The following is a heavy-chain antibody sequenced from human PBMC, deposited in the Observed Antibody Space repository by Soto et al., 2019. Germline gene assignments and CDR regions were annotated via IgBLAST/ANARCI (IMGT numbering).Heavy chain of an antibody. CDR3: AKDLEFY. V-gene: IGHV3-30*18. CDR1: GFTFSSYG. Sequence: ESGGGVVQPGRSLRLSCAASGFTFSSYGMHWVRQAPGKGLEWVAVISYDGSNKYYADSVKGRFTISRDNSKNTLYLQMNSLRAEDTAVYYCAKDLEFYWGQGTLVTVSS. CDR2: ISYDGSNK. J-gene: IGHJ4*02.